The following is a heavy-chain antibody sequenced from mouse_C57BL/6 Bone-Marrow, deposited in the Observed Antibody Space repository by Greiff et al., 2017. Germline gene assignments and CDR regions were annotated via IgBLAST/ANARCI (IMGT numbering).Heavy chain of an antibody. CDR1: GYTFTSYW. J-gene: IGHJ3*01. Sequence: VQLQQPGAELVRPGSSVKLSCKASGYTFTSYWLDWVKQRPGQGLEWIGNIYPSDSETHYNQKFKDKATLTVDKSSSTAYMQLSSLTSEDSAVYYCARDYGSSAWLAYWGQGTLVTVSA. D-gene: IGHD1-1*01. CDR3: ARDYGSSAWLAY. V-gene: IGHV1-61*01. CDR2: IYPSDSET.